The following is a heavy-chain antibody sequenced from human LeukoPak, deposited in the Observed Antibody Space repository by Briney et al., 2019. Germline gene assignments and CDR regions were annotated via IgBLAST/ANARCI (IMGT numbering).Heavy chain of an antibody. CDR3: ARGRRWLAFDI. V-gene: IGHV4-34*01. CDR1: GGSFSGYY. Sequence: SETLSLTCAVYGGSFSGYYWSWIRQPPGKGLEWIGEINHSGSTNYNPSLESRVTISVDTSKNQFSLKLSSVTAADTAVYYCARGRRWLAFDIWGQGTMVTVSS. D-gene: IGHD5-24*01. CDR2: INHSGST. J-gene: IGHJ3*02.